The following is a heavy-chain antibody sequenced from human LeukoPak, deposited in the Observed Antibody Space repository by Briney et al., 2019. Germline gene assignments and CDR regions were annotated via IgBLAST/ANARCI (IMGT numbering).Heavy chain of an antibody. D-gene: IGHD5-24*01. CDR3: ARLLVGDGYRQ. V-gene: IGHV4-4*02. Sequence: SGTLSLTCAVSGGSISSTNWGSWGRQPPGKGLEWIGEIYRSGTTNYKPSLKRRFTISLDKSRNHFSLNLTSVAAADTDVYYCARLLVGDGYRQWGQGTLVTVSS. CDR2: IYRSGTT. J-gene: IGHJ4*02. CDR1: GGSISSTNW.